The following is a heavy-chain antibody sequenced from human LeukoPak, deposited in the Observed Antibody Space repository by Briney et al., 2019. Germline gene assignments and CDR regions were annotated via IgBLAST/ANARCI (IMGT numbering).Heavy chain of an antibody. V-gene: IGHV3-74*01. D-gene: IGHD3-10*01. CDR2: INTDGSST. CDR3: ARDRLYN. J-gene: IGHJ4*02. Sequence: GGSLRLSCTASGFTFSNSWMYWVRHAPGKGLVWVSHINTDGSSTSYADSVKGRFTISRDNAKSTLYLQMNSLRAEDTAVYYCARDRLYNWGQGTLVTVSS. CDR1: GFTFSNSW.